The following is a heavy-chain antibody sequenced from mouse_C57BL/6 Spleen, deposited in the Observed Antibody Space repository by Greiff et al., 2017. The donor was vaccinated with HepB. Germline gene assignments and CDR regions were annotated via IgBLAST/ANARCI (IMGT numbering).Heavy chain of an antibody. J-gene: IGHJ4*01. V-gene: IGHV14-4*01. D-gene: IGHD2-2*01. CDR3: TDGYAGYAMDY. CDR1: GFNIKDDY. Sequence: EVQLQQSGAELVRPGASVKLSCTASGFNIKDDYMHWVKQRPEQGLEWIGWIDPENGDTEYASKFQGKATITADTSSNTAYLQLSSLTSEDTAVYYWTDGYAGYAMDYWGQGTSVTVSS. CDR2: IDPENGDT.